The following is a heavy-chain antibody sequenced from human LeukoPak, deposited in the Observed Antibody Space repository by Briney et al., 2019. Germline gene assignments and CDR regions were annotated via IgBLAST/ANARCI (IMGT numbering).Heavy chain of an antibody. V-gene: IGHV3-23*01. CDR3: AKVPYSDYGSGRPPFMDV. Sequence: GGSLRLSCAATGSTFSNYAMSWVRQAPGRGLDWVSTLSDSGSSTYYADSVRGRFTISRDNSRNTLYLQMDSLRVEDTASYYCAKVPYSDYGSGRPPFMDVWGQGTTVAVSS. D-gene: IGHD3-10*01. CDR1: GSTFSNYA. J-gene: IGHJ6*02. CDR2: LSDSGSST.